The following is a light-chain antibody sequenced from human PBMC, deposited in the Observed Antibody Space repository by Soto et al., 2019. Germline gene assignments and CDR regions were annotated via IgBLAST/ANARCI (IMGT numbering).Light chain of an antibody. CDR2: GAS. J-gene: IGKJ1*01. Sequence: EIVLTQSPGTLSLSPGESATLSCRASQSISSSYLAWYQQKPGQAPRLLIYGASSRATGIPDRFSGSGSGTDFPLTISRLEPEDSAVYYCQQYGSSPRTFGQGTKVAL. CDR3: QQYGSSPRT. V-gene: IGKV3-20*01. CDR1: QSISSSY.